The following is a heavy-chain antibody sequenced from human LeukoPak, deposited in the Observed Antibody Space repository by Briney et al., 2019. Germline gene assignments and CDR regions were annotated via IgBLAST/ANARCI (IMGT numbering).Heavy chain of an antibody. D-gene: IGHD6-19*01. CDR3: AREGSGWDLYYHYYYMDV. Sequence: PSETLSLTCTVSGGSIISSNHYWGWIRQPPGKGLEWIGSISYSGNTYYNPSLKSRVTISVDTSKNQFSLKVNSVTASDTAVYYCAREGSGWDLYYHYYYMDVWGKGTTVTISS. V-gene: IGHV4-39*02. CDR1: GGSIISSNHY. CDR2: ISYSGNT. J-gene: IGHJ6*03.